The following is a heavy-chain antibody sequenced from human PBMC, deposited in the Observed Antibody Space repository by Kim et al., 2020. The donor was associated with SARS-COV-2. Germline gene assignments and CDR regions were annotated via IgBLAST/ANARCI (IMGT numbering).Heavy chain of an antibody. V-gene: IGHV3-9*01. D-gene: IGHD3-10*01. CDR2: ISWNSGSI. CDR3: AKESAGVTMVRGVLGY. J-gene: IGHJ4*01. CDR1: GFTFDDYA. Sequence: GGSLRLSCAASGFTFDDYAMHWVRQAPGKGLEWVSGISWNSGSIGYADSVKGRFTISRDNAKNSLYLQMNSLRAEDTALYYCAKESAGVTMVRGVLGYWG.